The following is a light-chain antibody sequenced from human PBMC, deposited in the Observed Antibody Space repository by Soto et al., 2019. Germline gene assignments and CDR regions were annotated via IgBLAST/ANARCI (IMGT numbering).Light chain of an antibody. Sequence: QPVLTQSPSASASLGASVKLTCTLSSGHSSYAIAWHQQQPEKGPRYLMKLNSDGSHSTGDGIPDRFSGSSSGAERYLNISSLQSEDEADYYCQTWGTGIRVFGGGTKLTVL. J-gene: IGLJ2*01. CDR2: LNSDGSH. CDR1: SGHSSYA. CDR3: QTWGTGIRV. V-gene: IGLV4-69*01.